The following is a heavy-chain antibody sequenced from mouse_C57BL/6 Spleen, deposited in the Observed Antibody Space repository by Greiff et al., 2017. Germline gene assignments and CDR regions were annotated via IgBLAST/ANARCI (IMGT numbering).Heavy chain of an antibody. CDR2: IYPRSGNT. D-gene: IGHD1-1*02. Sequence: VKLMESGAELARPGASVKLSCKASGYTFTSYGISWVKQRTGQGLEWIGEIYPRSGNTYYNEKFKGKATLTADKSSSTAYMELRSLTSEDSAVYFCARENYAPNFDVWGTGTTVTVSS. CDR3: ARENYAPNFDV. CDR1: GYTFTSYG. V-gene: IGHV1-81*01. J-gene: IGHJ1*03.